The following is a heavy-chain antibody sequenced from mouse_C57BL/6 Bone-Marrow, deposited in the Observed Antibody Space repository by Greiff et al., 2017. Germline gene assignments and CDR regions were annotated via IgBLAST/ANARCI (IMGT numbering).Heavy chain of an antibody. V-gene: IGHV1-69*01. D-gene: IGHD1-1*01. Sequence: VQLQQPGAELVMPGASVKLSCKASGYTFTSYWMHWVKQRPGQGLEWIGEIDPSDSYTNYNQKFKGKSTLTVDKSSSTAYMQLSSLTSEDSAVYYCARSGYLNHYEGAYWGQGTLVTVSA. CDR2: IDPSDSYT. CDR3: ARSGYLNHYEGAY. J-gene: IGHJ3*01. CDR1: GYTFTSYW.